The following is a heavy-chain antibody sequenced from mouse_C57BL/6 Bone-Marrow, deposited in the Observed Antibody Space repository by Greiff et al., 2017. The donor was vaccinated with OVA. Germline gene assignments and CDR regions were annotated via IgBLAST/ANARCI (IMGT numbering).Heavy chain of an antibody. D-gene: IGHD4-1*01. J-gene: IGHJ4*01. V-gene: IGHV5-6*01. CDR3: ASWGYAMDY. Sequence: EVNLVESGGDLVKPGGSLKLSCAASGFTFSSYGMSWVRQTPDKRLEWVATISSGGSYTYYPDSVKGRFTISRDNTQNTRYLQMSSLKSEDTAMYYCASWGYAMDYWGQGTSVTVSS. CDR2: ISSGGSYT. CDR1: GFTFSSYG.